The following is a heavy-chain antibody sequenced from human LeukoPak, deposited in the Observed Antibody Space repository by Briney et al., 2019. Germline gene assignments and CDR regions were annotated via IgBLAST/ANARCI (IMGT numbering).Heavy chain of an antibody. Sequence: TSETLSLTCAVSGGSISSTNYYWGWIRRPPGKGLEWIGSVYYSGSTYYNPSLKSRVTISVDTSKNHFSLKLSSVTAADTAVYFCARHGGAFWSAYYIANDSGGYYFDYWGQGTLVTVSS. D-gene: IGHD3-3*01. CDR2: VYYSGST. V-gene: IGHV4-39*01. CDR1: GGSISSTNYY. CDR3: ARHGGAFWSAYYIANDSGGYYFDY. J-gene: IGHJ4*02.